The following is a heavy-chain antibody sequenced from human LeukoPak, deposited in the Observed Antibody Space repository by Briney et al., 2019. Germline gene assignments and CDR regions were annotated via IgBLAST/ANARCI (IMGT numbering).Heavy chain of an antibody. V-gene: IGHV4-59*01. D-gene: IGHD5-12*01. CDR1: GGSISSYY. CDR3: ARVIPKMATIYSDAFDI. Sequence: PSETLSLTCTVSGGSISSYYWSWIRQPPGKGLEWIGYIYYSGSTNYNPSLKSRVTISVDTSKNQFSLKLSSVTAADTAVYYCARVIPKMATIYSDAFDIWGQGTMVTVSP. CDR2: IYYSGST. J-gene: IGHJ3*02.